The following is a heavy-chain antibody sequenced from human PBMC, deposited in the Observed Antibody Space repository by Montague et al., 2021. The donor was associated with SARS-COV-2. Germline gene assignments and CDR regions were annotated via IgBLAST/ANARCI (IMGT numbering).Heavy chain of an antibody. CDR3: VRDTGSAQAGFDA. CDR2: TNYRSKWTS. D-gene: IGHD4-17*01. V-gene: IGHV6-1*01. J-gene: IGHJ4*02. Sequence: CAISGDSVWSNTAAWNWIRQSPSGDFEWLGRTNYRSKWTSDYATSVEGRISIDPDTSKNQFFLHLRSVTPEDTGVYYCVRDTGSAQAGFDAWGQGTLVTVSS. CDR1: GDSVWSNTAA.